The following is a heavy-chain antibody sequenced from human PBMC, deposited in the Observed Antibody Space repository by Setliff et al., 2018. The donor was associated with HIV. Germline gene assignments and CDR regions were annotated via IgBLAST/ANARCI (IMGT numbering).Heavy chain of an antibody. Sequence: SETLSLTCTVSGASISSSHYYWSWIRQPPGKGLEWMGYVFYTGFAASNPSLKSRLTISVDTSKSQCSLRLTSVTAADTAIYYCARQVSIPGVAITPVDYWGQGALVTVSS. CDR3: ARQVSIPGVAITPVDY. V-gene: IGHV4-61*05. CDR2: VFYTGFA. CDR1: GASISSSHYY. J-gene: IGHJ4*02. D-gene: IGHD5-12*01.